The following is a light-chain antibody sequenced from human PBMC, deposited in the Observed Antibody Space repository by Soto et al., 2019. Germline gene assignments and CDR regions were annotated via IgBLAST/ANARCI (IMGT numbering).Light chain of an antibody. CDR2: DAS. CDR3: QQYNSYSPLT. CDR1: QSISSW. J-gene: IGKJ1*01. Sequence: DIQMTQSPSTLSASVGDRVTITCRASQSISSWLAWYQQKPGKAPKLLIYDASSLESGVPSRFSGSGSGTEFTLTFSSLQPDDFATYYCQQYNSYSPLTFGQGTKVEIK. V-gene: IGKV1-5*01.